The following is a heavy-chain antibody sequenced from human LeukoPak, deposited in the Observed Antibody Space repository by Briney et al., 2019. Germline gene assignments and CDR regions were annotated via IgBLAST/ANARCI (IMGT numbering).Heavy chain of an antibody. Sequence: SETLSLTCTVSGYSISSGYYWGWIRQPPGKGLEWIGSIYHSGSTYYNPSLKSRLTISVDTSKNQFSLKLKSVTAADTAVYYCARGSPKHDSWGQGTLVTVSS. CDR1: GYSISSGYY. CDR3: ARGSPKHDS. V-gene: IGHV4-38-2*02. CDR2: IYHSGST. J-gene: IGHJ5*01.